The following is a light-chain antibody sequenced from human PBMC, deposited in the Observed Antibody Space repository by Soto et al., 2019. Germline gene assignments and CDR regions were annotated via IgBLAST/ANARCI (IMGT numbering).Light chain of an antibody. CDR1: SSNIGNNY. CDR3: GKWDSSLSAVV. Sequence: QSVLTQPPSVSAAPGQKVTISCSGSSSNIGNNYVSWYQQLPGTAPKLLIYDNNKRPSVIPDRLSGSKYGTSATLGITGLQTGDEADYYCGKWDSSLSAVVFGGGTKVTVL. CDR2: DNN. J-gene: IGLJ2*01. V-gene: IGLV1-51*01.